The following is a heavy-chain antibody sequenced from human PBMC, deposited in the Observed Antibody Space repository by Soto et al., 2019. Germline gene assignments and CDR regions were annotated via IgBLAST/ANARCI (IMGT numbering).Heavy chain of an antibody. CDR1: GYTFTGYY. CDR2: MNPNSGGT. CDR3: ASPSGITFGGVTVGYYYGMDV. J-gene: IGHJ6*02. V-gene: IGHV1-2*02. Sequence: GASVKVSCKASGYTFTGYYMHWVRQAPGQGLEWMGWMNPNSGGTNYAQKFQGRVPMTRDPSISTAYMELSRLRSDDTAVYYCASPSGITFGGVTVGYYYGMDVWGQGTTVTVSS. D-gene: IGHD3-16*02.